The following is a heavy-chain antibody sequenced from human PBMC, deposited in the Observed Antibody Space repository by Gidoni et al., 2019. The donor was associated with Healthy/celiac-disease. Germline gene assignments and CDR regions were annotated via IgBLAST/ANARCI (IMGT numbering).Heavy chain of an antibody. D-gene: IGHD3-3*01. CDR3: ARDLLYDFWSGYYTGISSYYYYGMDV. J-gene: IGHJ6*02. CDR1: GYTFTSYG. Sequence: QVQLVQSGAEVKKPGASVKVSCKASGYTFTSYGIRWVRKAPGQGLEWMGWISAYNCNTNYSQKLQSRVTMTTDTSTSTAYMELRSLRSDDTAVYYCARDLLYDFWSGYYTGISSYYYYGMDVWGQGTTVTVSS. CDR2: ISAYNCNT. V-gene: IGHV1-18*01.